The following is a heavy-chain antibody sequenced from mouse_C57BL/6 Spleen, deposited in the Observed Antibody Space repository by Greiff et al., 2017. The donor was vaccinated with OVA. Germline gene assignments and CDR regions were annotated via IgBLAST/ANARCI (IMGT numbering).Heavy chain of an antibody. CDR2: IYPGGGDT. D-gene: IGHD1-2*01. J-gene: IGHJ2*01. CDR1: GYAFSSSW. CDR3: SRGGTAIVGGFAY. V-gene: IGHV1-82*01. Sequence: QVHVKQSGPELVKPGASVKISCKASGYAFSSSWMNWVKQRPGQGLEWIGRIYPGGGDTNYNGKFKGKATLTADKSSSTAYMQLSSLTSEDAAVYCCSRGGTAIVGGFAYWGQGTTLTVSA.